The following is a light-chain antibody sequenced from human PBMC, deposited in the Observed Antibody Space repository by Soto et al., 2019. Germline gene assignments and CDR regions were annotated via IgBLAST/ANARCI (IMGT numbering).Light chain of an antibody. Sequence: DIQLTQSPSTLSASVGDRVTLTCRASQSLNTRLACYQQRRGKAPELLIYHASTLESGVPSRFSGGGSGTEFTLTINNLQPDNLATYICQQYKSYSTFGRGTKV. CDR3: QQYKSYST. CDR1: QSLNTR. J-gene: IGKJ1*01. CDR2: HAS. V-gene: IGKV1-5*01.